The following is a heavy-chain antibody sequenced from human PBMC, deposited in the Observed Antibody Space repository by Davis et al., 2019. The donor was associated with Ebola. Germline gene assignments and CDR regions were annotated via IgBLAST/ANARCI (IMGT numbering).Heavy chain of an antibody. CDR3: ARVGGDIVVVPAAILHYYYGMDV. Sequence: GESLKISCEGPGFIFSNYAFSWVRQAPGKGLEWVSGIMGGNGKSYYSESVKGRFTISRDNSKNTLYLQRNSLRAEDTAVYYCARVGGDIVVVPAAILHYYYGMDVWGQGTTVTVSS. CDR1: GFIFSNYA. CDR2: IMGGNGKS. J-gene: IGHJ6*02. V-gene: IGHV3-23*01. D-gene: IGHD2-2*02.